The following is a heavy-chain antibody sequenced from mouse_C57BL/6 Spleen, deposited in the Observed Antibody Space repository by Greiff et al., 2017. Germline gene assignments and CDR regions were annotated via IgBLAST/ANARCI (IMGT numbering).Heavy chain of an antibody. Sequence: QVQLKQSGAELARPGASVKLSCKASGYTFTSYGISWVKQRTGQGLEWIGEIYPRSGNTYYNEKFKGKATLTADKSSSTAYMGLRSLTSEDSAVYFCARSYYYGSSFSYWYFDVWGTGTTVTVSS. D-gene: IGHD1-1*01. CDR3: ARSYYYGSSFSYWYFDV. V-gene: IGHV1-81*01. CDR2: IYPRSGNT. CDR1: GYTFTSYG. J-gene: IGHJ1*03.